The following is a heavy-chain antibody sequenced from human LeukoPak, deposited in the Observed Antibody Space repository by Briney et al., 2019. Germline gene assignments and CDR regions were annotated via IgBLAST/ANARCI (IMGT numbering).Heavy chain of an antibody. D-gene: IGHD7-27*01. J-gene: IGHJ3*02. CDR2: IKNKADGGTT. V-gene: IGHV3-15*01. CDR1: GLTFSNAW. CDR3: TRDRTGDRTDAFDI. Sequence: GGSLRLSCAASGLTFSNAWMTWVRQAPGEGPEWVGHIKNKADGGTTDYAAPVKGRFMISRDDSKNTVYLQMNSLKTEDTAVYYCTRDRTGDRTDAFDIWGQGTMVTVSS.